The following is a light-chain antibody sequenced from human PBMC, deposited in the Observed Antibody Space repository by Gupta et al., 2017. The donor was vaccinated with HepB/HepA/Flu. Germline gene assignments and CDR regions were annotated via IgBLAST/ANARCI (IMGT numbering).Light chain of an antibody. Sequence: IPLTQSPSFLSASVGDTVTITCRASPAIRSHFAWHQQNSGRAPKLLISSASALQSGVPTRFNGSGSGTEFTLTISNLQPEDFATYYCQHFDHYPLSFGGGTKVAI. J-gene: IGKJ4*01. CDR3: QHFDHYPLS. CDR2: SAS. V-gene: IGKV1-9*01. CDR1: PAIRSH.